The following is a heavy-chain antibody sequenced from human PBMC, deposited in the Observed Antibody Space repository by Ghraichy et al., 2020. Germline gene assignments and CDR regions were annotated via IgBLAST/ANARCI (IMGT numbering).Heavy chain of an antibody. Sequence: GGSLRLSCAASGFTFSSYRMNWVRQAPGRGLEWVSYISDGDNTMHYADSVKGRFTISRDNAKNSLYLQLSSLTDEDTALYFCAREIAAPGAYHAFDLWGQGTMVTVS. V-gene: IGHV3-48*02. CDR2: ISDGDNTM. CDR3: AREIAAPGAYHAFDL. CDR1: GFTFSSYR. J-gene: IGHJ3*01. D-gene: IGHD6-13*01.